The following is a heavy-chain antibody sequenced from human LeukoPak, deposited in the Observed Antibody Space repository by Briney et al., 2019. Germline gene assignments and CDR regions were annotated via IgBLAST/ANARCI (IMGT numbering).Heavy chain of an antibody. Sequence: SLRLACAVAGLNVNNDYMNSARQPAGKGRDWDSYMGIGGSIFYRDSVRGRFTISRDNAKNSLYLQMNSLRVEDTAVYCCARGGRFVSARPSDHWGRGTLVTDSS. CDR2: MGIGGSI. CDR3: ARGGRFVSARPSDH. J-gene: IGHJ4*02. CDR1: GLNVNNDY. V-gene: IGHV3-69-1*01. D-gene: IGHD3-16*01.